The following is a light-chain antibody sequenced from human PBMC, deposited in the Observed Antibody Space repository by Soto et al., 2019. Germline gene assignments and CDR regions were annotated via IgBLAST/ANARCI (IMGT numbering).Light chain of an antibody. V-gene: IGKV1-5*03. Sequence: DIQMTQSPSTLSGSVGDRVTITCRASQTSSSWLAWYQQNPGKAPKLLIYKASTLKSGVPSRFSGSGSGTEFTLTISSLQPDDFATYYCQHYNSYSEAFGQGTKVELK. CDR3: QHYNSYSEA. CDR2: KAS. CDR1: QTSSSW. J-gene: IGKJ1*01.